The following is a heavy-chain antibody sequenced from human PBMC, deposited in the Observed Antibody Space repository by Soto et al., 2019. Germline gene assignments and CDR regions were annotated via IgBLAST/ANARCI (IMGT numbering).Heavy chain of an antibody. CDR2: IDPSDSYT. J-gene: IGHJ6*02. V-gene: IGHV5-10-1*01. CDR1: GYSFTSYW. D-gene: IGHD2-21*02. CDR3: ASASYCGGDCYPYYYYGMDG. Sequence: GESLKISCKGSGYSFTSYWISWVRQMPGKGLEWMGRIDPSDSYTNYSPSFQGHVTISADKSISTAYLQWSSLKASDTAMYYCASASYCGGDCYPYYYYGMDGWGQGTTVTVSS.